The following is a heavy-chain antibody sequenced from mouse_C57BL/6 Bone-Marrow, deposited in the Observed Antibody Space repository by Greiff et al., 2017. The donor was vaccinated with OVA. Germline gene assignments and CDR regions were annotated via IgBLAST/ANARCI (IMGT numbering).Heavy chain of an antibody. CDR3: ARSWDRFGG. CDR2: IYPTDGST. CDR1: GYTFTSYD. J-gene: IGHJ3*01. V-gene: IGHV1-85*01. Sequence: QVQLQQPGPELVKPGASVKLSCKASGYTFTSYDIHWVKQRPGQGLEWIGWIYPTDGSTKYNEKFKGKATLTVDTSSSTAYMERHSLTSEDSAVYVCARSWDRFGGWGKGTRVTVAA. D-gene: IGHD4-1*01.